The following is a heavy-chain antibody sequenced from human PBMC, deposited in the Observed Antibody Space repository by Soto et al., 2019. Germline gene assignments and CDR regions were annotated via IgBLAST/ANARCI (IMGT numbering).Heavy chain of an antibody. D-gene: IGHD3-10*02. Sequence: GGSLRLSCAASGLTSGRYGMTWVRQAPGRGVPVSSTISGSRGSNHYEAVVQGRYTISRADSRNTMYLQINSLRAEDTAVYYCAKDPPPRDFLFTHYFDSCGQGSLVNVSS. CDR1: GLTSGRYG. CDR3: AKDPPPRDFLFTHYFDS. CDR2: ISGSRGSN. J-gene: IGHJ4*02. V-gene: IGHV3-23*01.